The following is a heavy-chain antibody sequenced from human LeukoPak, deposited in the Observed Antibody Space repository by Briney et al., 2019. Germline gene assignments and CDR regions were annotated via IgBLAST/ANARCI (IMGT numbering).Heavy chain of an antibody. CDR1: GFTFSSYG. CDR3: AKDRTTNLGAFDL. CDR2: IRYDGSNK. Sequence: PGGSLRLSCAASGFTFSSYGMHWVREAPGKGLEWVAFIRYDGSNKYYADSVKGRFTISRDNSKNTLYLQMNSLRAEDTAVYYCAKDRTTNLGAFDLWGRGTLVTVSS. J-gene: IGHJ2*01. V-gene: IGHV3-30*02. D-gene: IGHD2-8*01.